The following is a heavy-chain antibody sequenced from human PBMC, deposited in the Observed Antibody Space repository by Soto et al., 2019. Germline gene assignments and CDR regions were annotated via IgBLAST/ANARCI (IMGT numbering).Heavy chain of an antibody. CDR1: GYTFTSYD. CDR3: ARAVDIVATISNY. CDR2: MNPNSGNT. V-gene: IGHV1-8*01. D-gene: IGHD5-12*01. J-gene: IGHJ4*02. Sequence: AASVKVSCKASGYTFTSYDINWVRQATGQGLEWMGWMNPNSGNTGYAQKFQGRVTMTRNTSISTAYMELSSLRSEDTAVYYCARAVDIVATISNYWGQGTLVTVSS.